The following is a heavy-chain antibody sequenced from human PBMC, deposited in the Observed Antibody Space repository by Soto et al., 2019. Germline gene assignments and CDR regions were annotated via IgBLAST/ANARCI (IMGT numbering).Heavy chain of an antibody. J-gene: IGHJ3*02. CDR3: ARGSEQDLKENDAFDI. CDR2: IKQDGSEK. D-gene: IGHD6-13*01. V-gene: IGHV3-7*01. CDR1: GFTFSSYW. Sequence: GSLRLSCAASGFTFSSYWMSWVRQAPGKGLEWVANIKQDGSEKYYVDSVKGRFTISRDNAKNSLYLQMNSLRAEDTAVYYCARGSEQDLKENDAFDIWGQGTMVTVSS.